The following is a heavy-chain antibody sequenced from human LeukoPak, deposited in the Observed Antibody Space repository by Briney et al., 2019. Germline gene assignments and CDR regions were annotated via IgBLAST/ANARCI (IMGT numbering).Heavy chain of an antibody. CDR1: GYTFTSYG. V-gene: IGHV1-18*01. CDR3: VRDAYGSGKGYFDY. Sequence: ASVKVSCKASGYTFTSYGFSWVRQAPGQGLEWVGWISAQDGNTKYVQKLQGRVTMTTDTSTRTAYMELRSLRSGDTAVYYCVRDAYGSGKGYFDYWGQGTLVTVSS. J-gene: IGHJ4*02. D-gene: IGHD3-10*01. CDR2: ISAQDGNT.